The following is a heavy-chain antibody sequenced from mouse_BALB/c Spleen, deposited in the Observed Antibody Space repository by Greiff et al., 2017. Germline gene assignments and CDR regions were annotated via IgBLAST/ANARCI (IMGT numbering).Heavy chain of an antibody. J-gene: IGHJ4*01. CDR2: INPYNGGT. Sequence: EVQLQQSGPELVKPGASMKISCKASGYSFTGYTMNWVKQSHGKNLEWIGLINPYNGGTSYNQKFKGKATLTVDKSSSTAYMELLSLTSEDSAVYYCARLGTVVARDYYAMDYWGQGTSVTVSS. V-gene: IGHV1-18*01. CDR1: GYSFTGYT. CDR3: ARLGTVVARDYYAMDY. D-gene: IGHD1-1*01.